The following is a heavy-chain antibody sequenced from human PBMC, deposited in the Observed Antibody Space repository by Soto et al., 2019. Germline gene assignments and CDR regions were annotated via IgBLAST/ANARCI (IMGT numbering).Heavy chain of an antibody. V-gene: IGHV4-59*08. CDR2: IYYSGST. D-gene: IGHD6-13*01. CDR1: GGSISSYY. CDR3: ASSGYSSRLELQH. J-gene: IGHJ1*01. Sequence: SETLSLTCTVSGGSISSYYWSWIRQPPGKGLEWIGYIYYSGSTNYNPSLKSRVTLSVDTSKNQFSLKLSSVTAADTAVYYCASSGYSSRLELQHWGQGTLVTVSS.